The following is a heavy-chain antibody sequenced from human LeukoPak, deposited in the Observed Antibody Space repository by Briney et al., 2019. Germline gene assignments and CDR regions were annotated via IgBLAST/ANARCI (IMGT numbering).Heavy chain of an antibody. V-gene: IGHV4-4*07. D-gene: IGHD6-13*01. CDR1: GGSISSYY. J-gene: IGHJ5*02. CDR3: ARTYSSSWYGNWFDP. CDR2: IYTSGST. Sequence: PSETLSLTCTVSGGSISSYYCSWIRQPAGKGLEWIGRIYTSGSTNYNPSLKSRVTMSVDTSKNQFSLKLSSVTAADTAVYYCARTYSSSWYGNWFDPWGQGTLLTVSS.